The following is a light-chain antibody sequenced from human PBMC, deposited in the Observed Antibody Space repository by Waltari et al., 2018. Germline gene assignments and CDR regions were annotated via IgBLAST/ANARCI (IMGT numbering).Light chain of an antibody. CDR1: SGHSSNI. CDR3: QTGGHGTWV. Sequence: QLVVTQSPSASASLGASVKLTCTLSSGHSSNIIAWLQQQPEKGPRYLMKVNSDGSRSRGDEIPDRFSGSSSGAERHLTISSLQAEDEADYYCQTGGHGTWVFGGGTKLTVL. J-gene: IGLJ3*02. CDR2: VNSDGSR. V-gene: IGLV4-69*01.